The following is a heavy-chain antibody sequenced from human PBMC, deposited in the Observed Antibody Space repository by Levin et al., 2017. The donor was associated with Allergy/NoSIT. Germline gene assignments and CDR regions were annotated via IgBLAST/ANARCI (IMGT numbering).Heavy chain of an antibody. V-gene: IGHV4-59*01. Sequence: SETLSLTCTVSGGSISDYYWSWIRQPPGKGLEWIGYIYYIGTTNYNPSLKSRVTISVDTSKNQFSLRLSSVTAADTAVYYCATLAAAVGDFDYWGQGTRVTVSS. J-gene: IGHJ4*02. CDR2: IYYIGTT. CDR3: ATLAAAVGDFDY. D-gene: IGHD6-13*01. CDR1: GGSISDYY.